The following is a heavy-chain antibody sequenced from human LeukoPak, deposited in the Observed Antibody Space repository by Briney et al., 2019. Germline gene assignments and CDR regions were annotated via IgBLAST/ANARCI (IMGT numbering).Heavy chain of an antibody. CDR3: ARDRIAATEAGYYFYMDV. V-gene: IGHV3-11*01. CDR1: GFTFSDYY. J-gene: IGHJ6*03. D-gene: IGHD6-13*01. CDR2: ISSSGSDV. Sequence: GGSLRLSRSASGFTFSDYYMSWIRQAPGKGQEWLSYISSSGSDVYSADSVRGRFTISRDNAKNSLFLQMNSLRAEDTAVYYCARDRIAATEAGYYFYMDVWGKGTTVTVSS.